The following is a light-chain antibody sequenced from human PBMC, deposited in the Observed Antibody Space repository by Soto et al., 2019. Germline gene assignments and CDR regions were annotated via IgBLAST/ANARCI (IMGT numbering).Light chain of an antibody. J-gene: IGLJ2*01. CDR2: DVS. V-gene: IGLV2-14*01. Sequence: QSALTQPASVSGSPGQSITTSCTGTSSDIGNYDCVSWYQQHPGKAPKLMIYDVSNRPSGVSNRFSGSKSGNTASLTISGLQPEDEADYYCSSYTTTSTLIFGGGTKLTVL. CDR1: SSDIGNYDC. CDR3: SSYTTTSTLI.